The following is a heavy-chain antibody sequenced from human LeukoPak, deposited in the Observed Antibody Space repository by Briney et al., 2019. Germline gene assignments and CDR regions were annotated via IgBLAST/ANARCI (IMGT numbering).Heavy chain of an antibody. V-gene: IGHV3-74*01. Sequence: GGSLRLSCAASGFTFSSYWMHWVRQAPGMGLVWVSRVCGDGSTTSYADSVKGRFTISRDNAKNTLYLQMNSLRAEDTAVYYCARLDILTGNYYYFNFWGQGTLVTVSS. J-gene: IGHJ4*02. CDR3: ARLDILTGNYYYFNF. CDR1: GFTFSSYW. D-gene: IGHD3-9*01. CDR2: VCGDGSTT.